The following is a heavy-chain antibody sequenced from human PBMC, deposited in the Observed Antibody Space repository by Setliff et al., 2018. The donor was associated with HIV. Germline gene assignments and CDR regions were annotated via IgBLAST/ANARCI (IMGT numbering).Heavy chain of an antibody. CDR2: VFYTGAT. D-gene: IGHD3-9*01. J-gene: IGHJ6*03. V-gene: IGHV4-31*03. CDR1: GGSINSGCYS. CDR3: ARGIRDSCEGSPYYSYCYMDV. Sequence: SETLSLTCTVSGGSINSGCYSWTWVRHVQGKGLEWIGFVFYTGATYSSPSLKSRITMSVDPSRNQFSLKVNSVTAADTAVYYCARGIRDSCEGSPYYSYCYMDVWGTGTTVTVSS.